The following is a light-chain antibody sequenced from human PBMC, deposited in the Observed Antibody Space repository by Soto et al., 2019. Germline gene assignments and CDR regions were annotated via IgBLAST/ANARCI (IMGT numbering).Light chain of an antibody. CDR1: QSVTTN. J-gene: IGKJ1*01. CDR3: QQHSHWPPWT. CDR2: GAS. Sequence: LVMTQSPATLSLSPGERPPLACRASQSVTTNLAWYQHKPGQAPRVLIHGASTRATGIPARFSGSGSGTDFTLTISNLEPEDFAVYYCQQHSHWPPWTLGQGTKVDIK. V-gene: IGKV3-11*01.